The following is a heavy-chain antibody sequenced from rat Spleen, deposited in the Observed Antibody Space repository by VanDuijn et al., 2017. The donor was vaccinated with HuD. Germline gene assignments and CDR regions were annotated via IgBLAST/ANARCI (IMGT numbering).Heavy chain of an antibody. Sequence: EVQLQESGPALVKPSQSLSLTCSVTGYSITSNFWGWIRKFPGDKMEWMGYISYSGSTGFNPSLKSRISITRDTSKNQFFLHLKSVTTEDTATYLCARYRDSYGHVGIFDYWGQGVMVTVSS. CDR2: ISYSGST. CDR1: GYSITSNF. CDR3: ARYRDSYGHVGIFDY. J-gene: IGHJ2*01. V-gene: IGHV3-1*01. D-gene: IGHD1-12*01.